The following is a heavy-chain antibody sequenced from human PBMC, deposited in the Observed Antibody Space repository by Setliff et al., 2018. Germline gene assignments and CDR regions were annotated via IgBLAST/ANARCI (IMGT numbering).Heavy chain of an antibody. J-gene: IGHJ3*01. CDR2: IKQDGSDK. CDR1: TFTLGTYS. V-gene: IGHV3-7*01. D-gene: IGHD6-25*01. Sequence: GGSLRLSCAASTFTLGTYSMHWVRQAPGKGLEWVANIKQDGSDKYYVGSVKGRFTISRDNAKNSLYLQMSSLSAEDTAVYYCARSPANGGHDAFDVWGQGTMVTVSS. CDR3: ARSPANGGHDAFDV.